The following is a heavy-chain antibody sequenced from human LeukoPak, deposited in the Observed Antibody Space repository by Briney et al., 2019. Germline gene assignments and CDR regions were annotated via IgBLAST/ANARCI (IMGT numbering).Heavy chain of an antibody. J-gene: IGHJ4*02. Sequence: SVKVSCKASGGTFISYAISWVRQAPGQGLEWMGGIIPIFGTANYAQKFQGRVTITADESTSTAYMELSSLRSEDTAVYYCARGLYRSSVAGPGGYWGQGTLGTVSA. V-gene: IGHV1-69*13. CDR3: ARGLYRSSVAGPGGY. CDR1: GGTFISYA. CDR2: IIPIFGTA. D-gene: IGHD6-19*01.